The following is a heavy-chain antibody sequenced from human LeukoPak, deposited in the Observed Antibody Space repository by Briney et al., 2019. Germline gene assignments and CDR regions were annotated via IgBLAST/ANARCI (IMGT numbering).Heavy chain of an antibody. CDR3: AGEIAVAGGAEYFQH. V-gene: IGHV3-48*01. CDR2: ISSSSSTI. D-gene: IGHD6-19*01. CDR1: GFTFSSYS. Sequence: PGGSLRLSCAASGFTFSSYSMNWVRQAPGKGLEWVSYISSSSSTIYYADSVEGRFTISRDNAKDSLYLQMNSLRAEDTAVYYCAGEIAVAGGAEYFQHWGQGTLVTVSS. J-gene: IGHJ1*01.